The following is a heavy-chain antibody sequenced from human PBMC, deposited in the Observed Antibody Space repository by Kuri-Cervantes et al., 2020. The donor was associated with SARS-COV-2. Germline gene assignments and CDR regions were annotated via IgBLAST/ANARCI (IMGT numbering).Heavy chain of an antibody. CDR2: INPSGGST. Sequence: ASVKVSCKASGYTFTSYYMHWVRQAPGQGLEWMGIINPSGGSTSYAQKFQGRVTMTRDTSTSTVYMELSSLRSEDTAVYYCARDLSSIGPYYDFWSGYQCPRGGAFDIWGQGTMVTVSS. CDR1: GYTFTSYY. D-gene: IGHD3-3*01. V-gene: IGHV1-46*01. CDR3: ARDLSSIGPYYDFWSGYQCPRGGAFDI. J-gene: IGHJ3*02.